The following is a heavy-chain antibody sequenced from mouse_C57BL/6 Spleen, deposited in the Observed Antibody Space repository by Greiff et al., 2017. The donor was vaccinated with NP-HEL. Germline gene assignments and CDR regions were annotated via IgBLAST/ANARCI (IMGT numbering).Heavy chain of an antibody. D-gene: IGHD1-1*01. CDR3: ARIYYYGSPYYFDY. CDR2: INPNNGGT. Sequence: VQLKQSGPELVKPGASVKMSCKASGYTFTDYNMHWVKQSHGKSLEWIGYINPNNGGTSYNQKFKGKATLTVNKSSSTAYMELRSLTSEDSAVYYCARIYYYGSPYYFDYWGQGTTLTVSS. V-gene: IGHV1-22*01. CDR1: GYTFTDYN. J-gene: IGHJ2*01.